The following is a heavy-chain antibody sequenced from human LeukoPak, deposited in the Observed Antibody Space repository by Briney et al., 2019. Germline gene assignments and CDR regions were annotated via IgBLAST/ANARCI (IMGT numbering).Heavy chain of an antibody. Sequence: GGSLRLFCAASEFSVGSNYMTWVRQAPGKGLEGVAVIYSRGSTYYADAVKGRFPISSNNSQNPLYLQVDSLKAGGPAVDLLRKEGTYFSLLTGYQYWHFDLWGRDTLVTVPS. V-gene: IGHV3-66*01. CDR3: RKEGTYFSLLTGYQYWHFDL. D-gene: IGHD3-9*01. CDR2: IYSRGST. J-gene: IGHJ2*01. CDR1: EFSVGSNY.